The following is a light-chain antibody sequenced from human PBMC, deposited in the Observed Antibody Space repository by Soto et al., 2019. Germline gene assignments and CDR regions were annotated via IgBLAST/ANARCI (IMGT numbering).Light chain of an antibody. CDR1: QSVSNNY. CDR3: HQYNNWPPWT. CDR2: GAS. J-gene: IGKJ1*01. V-gene: IGKV3-20*01. Sequence: ESLSPPSPGNLSFAPVAIAHLPRLARQSVSNNYLAWYQQKPGQAPRLLIYGASNRATGIPDRFSASGSGTEFTLTIRGLKSEDFAVYYCHQYNNWPPWT.